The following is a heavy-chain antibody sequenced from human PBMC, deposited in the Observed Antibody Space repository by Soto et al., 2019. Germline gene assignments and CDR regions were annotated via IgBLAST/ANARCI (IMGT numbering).Heavy chain of an antibody. CDR3: AANTRMGGNYYYYYMDV. J-gene: IGHJ6*03. D-gene: IGHD1-26*01. Sequence: GGSLRLSCAASGFTFSSYAMSWVRQAPGKGLEWVSAISGSGGSTYYADSVKGRFTISRDNSKNTLYLQMNSLRAEDTAVYYCAANTRMGGNYYYYYMDVWGKGTTVTVSS. CDR1: GFTFSSYA. V-gene: IGHV3-23*01. CDR2: ISGSGGST.